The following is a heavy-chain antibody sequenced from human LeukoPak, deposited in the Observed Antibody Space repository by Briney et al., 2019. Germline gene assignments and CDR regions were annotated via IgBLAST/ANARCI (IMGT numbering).Heavy chain of an antibody. D-gene: IGHD6-13*01. Sequence: PGGSLTLSCAASGVTLSSYSMSWVRQAAGKGLYWVSGINASGSSTYYADSVKGRFTISRDNSKNTLYLQMNSLRAEDTAVYYCAKGAAGLEYWGQGTLVTVS. CDR1: GVTLSSYS. CDR2: INASGSST. J-gene: IGHJ4*02. V-gene: IGHV3-23*01. CDR3: AKGAAGLEY.